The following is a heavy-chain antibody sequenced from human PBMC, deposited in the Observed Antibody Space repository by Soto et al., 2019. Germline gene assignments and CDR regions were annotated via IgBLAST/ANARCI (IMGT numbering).Heavy chain of an antibody. V-gene: IGHV1-2*02. J-gene: IGHJ6*02. D-gene: IGHD2-15*01. Sequence: QVQLVQSGAEVKKPGASVKVSCKASGYTFTGYYMHWVRQAPGQGLEWMGWINPNSGGTNYAQKFQGRVTMTRNTAISTAYMELSRLRSDDTAVYYCARVFSNIYYYYGMDVWGQGTTVTVS. CDR1: GYTFTGYY. CDR3: ARVFSNIYYYYGMDV. CDR2: INPNSGGT.